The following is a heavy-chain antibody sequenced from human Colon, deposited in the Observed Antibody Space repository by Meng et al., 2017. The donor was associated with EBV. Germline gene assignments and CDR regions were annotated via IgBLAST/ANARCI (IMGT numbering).Heavy chain of an antibody. CDR2: VRYIGTA. D-gene: IGHD4-17*01. V-gene: IGHV4-39*01. Sequence: LQRRASGPGLVKPSETLSLTCSASGGPLENCAYFWDCGRQPPGEGLEWIGSVRYIGTAYYNPSLTSRVTISVDTSKNQFSLNLSSLTAADTAVYYCARHVYGDSYGFWGQGTLVTVSS. J-gene: IGHJ4*02. CDR1: GGPLENCAYF. CDR3: ARHVYGDSYGF.